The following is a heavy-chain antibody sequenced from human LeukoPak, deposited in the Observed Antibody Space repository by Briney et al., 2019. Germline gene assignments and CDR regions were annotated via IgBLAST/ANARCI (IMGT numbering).Heavy chain of an antibody. CDR2: INPNTGDT. Sequence: ASVTVSCTASGYTFTAYYMHWVRQAPGQGLEWMGWINPNTGDTNSAERFQGRVTMTRDSSISTAYLELSRLTSDDTAVYYCARDMWQQFDWFDPWGQGTLVTVSS. V-gene: IGHV1-2*02. CDR3: ARDMWQQFDWFDP. D-gene: IGHD6-13*01. J-gene: IGHJ5*02. CDR1: GYTFTAYY.